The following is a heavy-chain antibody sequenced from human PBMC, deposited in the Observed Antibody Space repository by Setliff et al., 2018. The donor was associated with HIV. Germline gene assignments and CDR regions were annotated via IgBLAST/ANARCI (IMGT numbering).Heavy chain of an antibody. CDR3: VRHTRDTSLAHYYYYIDV. CDR1: GGSISTNSYY. Sequence: PSETLSLTCTVSGGSISTNSYYWGWIRQSPGRGLEWAGNVHNSGGTNYNPSLKRRVSISVDTSKNQSSLNVNSVTAPDTAVYYCVRHTRDTSLAHYYYYIDVWG. V-gene: IGHV4-39*01. D-gene: IGHD5-18*01. CDR2: VHNSGGT. J-gene: IGHJ6*03.